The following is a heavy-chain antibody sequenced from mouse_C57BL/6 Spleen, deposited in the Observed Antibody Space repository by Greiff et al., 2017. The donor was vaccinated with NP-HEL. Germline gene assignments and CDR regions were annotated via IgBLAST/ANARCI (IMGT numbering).Heavy chain of an antibody. CDR1: GFTFTDYG. J-gene: IGHJ2*01. CDR3: ATLYSNYFDY. CDR2: ISSGSSTI. D-gene: IGHD2-5*01. Sequence: EVKLVESGGGLVKPGGSLKLSCAASGFTFTDYGMHWVRQAPEKGLEWVAYISSGSSTIYYADTVKGRFTISRDNAKNTLFLQMTSLRSEDTAMYYCATLYSNYFDYWGQGTTLTVSS. V-gene: IGHV5-17*01.